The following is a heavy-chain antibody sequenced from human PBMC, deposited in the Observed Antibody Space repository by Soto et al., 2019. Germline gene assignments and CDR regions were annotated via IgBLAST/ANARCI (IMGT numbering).Heavy chain of an antibody. CDR3: AGNSGTYSFDY. D-gene: IGHD1-26*01. J-gene: IGHJ4*02. Sequence: QVQLQESGPGLVKPSGTLSLTCAVSGGFIRSSNWWSWVRQPPGKGLEWIWEIYHSGTTNYNPSLKSRATISVDKSKNQFSLKLNSVTAADTAVYYCAGNSGTYSFDYWGQGTLVTVSS. V-gene: IGHV4-4*02. CDR1: GGFIRSSNW. CDR2: IYHSGTT.